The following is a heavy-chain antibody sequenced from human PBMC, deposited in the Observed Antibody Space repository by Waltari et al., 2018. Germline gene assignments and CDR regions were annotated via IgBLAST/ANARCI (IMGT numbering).Heavy chain of an antibody. Sequence: QLQESGPGLVKPSGTLSLTCAVSGDSMSSTYCWSWFRQPPGKGLEWMGQVRGDGKTNYNPSFASRVTISLDTYNNQFSLKVTSATAADTAVYYCARDRGRGLYLDSWGPGILVTVSP. V-gene: IGHV4-4*02. CDR3: ARDRGRGLYLDS. CDR1: GDSMSSTYC. J-gene: IGHJ4*02. D-gene: IGHD2-15*01. CDR2: VRGDGKT.